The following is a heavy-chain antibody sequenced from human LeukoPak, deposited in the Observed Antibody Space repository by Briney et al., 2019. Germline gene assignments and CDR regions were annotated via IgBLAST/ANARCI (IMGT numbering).Heavy chain of an antibody. CDR2: IYPGDSET. CDR3: ARRLYGGRSLVYFDH. Sequence: GESLKISCKGSGYSFTSYWIGWVRQMPGKGLEWMGIIYPGDSETKYSPSFQGQVTMSVDRSTNTTYLQWISLKASDTAMYYCARRLYGGRSLVYFDHWGRGTQVTVSS. J-gene: IGHJ4*02. V-gene: IGHV5-51*01. CDR1: GYSFTSYW. D-gene: IGHD4-23*01.